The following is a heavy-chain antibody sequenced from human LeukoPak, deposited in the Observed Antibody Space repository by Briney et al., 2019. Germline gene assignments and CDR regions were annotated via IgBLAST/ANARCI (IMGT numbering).Heavy chain of an antibody. V-gene: IGHV4-59*12. J-gene: IGHJ4*02. CDR3: ASPHIRPLWLGPPSPGFFDY. CDR2: IYYSGST. Sequence: SETLSLTCTVSGGSISSYYWSWIRQPPGKGLEWIGYIYYSGSTNYNPSLKSRVTISVDKSKNQFSLKLSSVTAADPAVYYCASPHIRPLWLGPPSPGFFDYWGQGTLVTVSS. CDR1: GGSISSYY. D-gene: IGHD6-19*01.